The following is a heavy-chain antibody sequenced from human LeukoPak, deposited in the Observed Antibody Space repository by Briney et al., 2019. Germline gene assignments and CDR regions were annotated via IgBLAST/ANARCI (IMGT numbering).Heavy chain of an antibody. J-gene: IGHJ4*02. CDR3: ARGKGYYDFWSGYSCFDY. Sequence: GGSLRLSCAASGFTFSSYDMHWVRQATGKGLEWVSAIGTAGDTYYPGSVKGRFTISRENAKNSSYLQMNSLRAGDTAVYYCARGKGYYDFWSGYSCFDYWGQGTLVTVSS. V-gene: IGHV3-13*01. D-gene: IGHD3-3*01. CDR1: GFTFSSYD. CDR2: IGTAGDT.